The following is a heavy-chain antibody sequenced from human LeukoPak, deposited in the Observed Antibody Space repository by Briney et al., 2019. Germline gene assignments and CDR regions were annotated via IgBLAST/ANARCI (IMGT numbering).Heavy chain of an antibody. CDR3: ARDLLSSWFDP. D-gene: IGHD1-26*01. CDR1: GYTFTDYY. Sequence: ASVKVSCRAAGYTFTDYYMHWVRQAPGQGLEWMGWISAYNGNTDYAQKLQGRVTMTTATSTSTAYMELTSLRSDDTAVYYCARDLLSSWFDPWGQGTLVTVSS. V-gene: IGHV1-18*04. J-gene: IGHJ5*02. CDR2: ISAYNGNT.